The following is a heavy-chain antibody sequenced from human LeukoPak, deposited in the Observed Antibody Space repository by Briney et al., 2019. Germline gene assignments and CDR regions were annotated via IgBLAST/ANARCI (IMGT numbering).Heavy chain of an antibody. J-gene: IGHJ6*02. V-gene: IGHV1-69*04. CDR3: ARVPYSSSWHYYYGMDV. Sequence: ASVKVSFKASGGTFSSYAISWVRQAPGQGLEWMGRIIPILGIANYAQKFQGRVTITADKSTSTAYMELSSLRSEDTAVYYCARVPYSSSWHYYYGMDVWGQGTTVTVSS. CDR1: GGTFSSYA. CDR2: IIPILGIA. D-gene: IGHD6-13*01.